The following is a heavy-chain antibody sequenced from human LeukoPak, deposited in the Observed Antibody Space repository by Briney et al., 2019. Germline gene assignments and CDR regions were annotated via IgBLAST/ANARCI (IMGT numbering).Heavy chain of an antibody. J-gene: IGHJ4*02. V-gene: IGHV1-18*01. D-gene: IGHD6-19*01. CDR2: ISAYNGNT. Sequence: GASVKVSCKASGYTFTSYGISWVRQAPGQGLEWMGWISAYNGNTNYAQKLQGRVTVTTDTSTSTAYMELRSLRSDDTAVYYCARGGTSGWRTPNDDYWGQGTLVTVSS. CDR1: GYTFTSYG. CDR3: ARGGTSGWRTPNDDY.